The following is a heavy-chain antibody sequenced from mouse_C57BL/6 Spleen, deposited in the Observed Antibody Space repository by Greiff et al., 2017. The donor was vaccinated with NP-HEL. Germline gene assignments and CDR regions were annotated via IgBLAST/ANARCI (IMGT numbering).Heavy chain of an antibody. CDR2: IWSDGST. CDR3: ARHYDGYPPWYFDV. D-gene: IGHD2-3*01. J-gene: IGHJ1*03. V-gene: IGHV2-6-1*01. CDR1: GFSLTSYG. Sequence: VQVVESGPGLVAPSQSLSITCTVSGFSLTSYGVHWVRQPPGKGLEWLVVIWSDGSTTYNSALKSRLSISKDNSKSQVFLKMNSLQTDDTAMYLCARHYDGYPPWYFDVWGKGTTVTVSS.